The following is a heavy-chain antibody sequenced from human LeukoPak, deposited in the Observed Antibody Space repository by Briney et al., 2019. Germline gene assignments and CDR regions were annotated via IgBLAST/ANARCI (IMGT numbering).Heavy chain of an antibody. D-gene: IGHD5-18*01. J-gene: IGHJ6*02. CDR2: INHSGST. Sequence: PSETLSLTCAVYGGSFSGYYWSWIRQPPGKGLEWIGEINHSGSTNYNPSLKSRVTISVDTSKNQFSLKLSSVTAADTAVYYCARGGTARYYYYYGMDVWDQGTTVTVSS. CDR3: ARGGTARYYYYYGMDV. CDR1: GGSFSGYY. V-gene: IGHV4-34*01.